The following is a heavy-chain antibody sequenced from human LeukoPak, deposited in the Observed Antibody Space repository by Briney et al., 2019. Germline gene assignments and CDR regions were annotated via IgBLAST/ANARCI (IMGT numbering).Heavy chain of an antibody. CDR3: ARAEGSGSSFDY. CDR2: ISSSSTYI. Sequence: GGSLRLSCAASGFTFSSYSMNWVRQAPGKGLEWVSSISSSSTYIYYADSVKGRFTISRDNAKNSLYLQMNSLRVEDTAVYYCARAEGSGSSFDYWGQGTLVTVSS. D-gene: IGHD3-10*01. J-gene: IGHJ4*02. V-gene: IGHV3-21*01. CDR1: GFTFSSYS.